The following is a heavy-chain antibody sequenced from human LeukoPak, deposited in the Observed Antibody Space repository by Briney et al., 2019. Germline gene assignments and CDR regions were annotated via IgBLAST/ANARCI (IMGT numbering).Heavy chain of an antibody. CDR3: ARSPSGNNGSYLH. V-gene: IGHV3-21*01. CDR1: GFTFSSYS. J-gene: IGHJ4*02. CDR2: ISSSSSYI. Sequence: GGSLRLSCAASGFTFSSYSMNWVRQAPGKGLEWVSSISSSSSYIYYADSVKGRFTISRDNAKNSLYLQMNSLRAEDTAVYYCARSPSGNNGSYLHWGQGTLVTVSS. D-gene: IGHD1-26*01.